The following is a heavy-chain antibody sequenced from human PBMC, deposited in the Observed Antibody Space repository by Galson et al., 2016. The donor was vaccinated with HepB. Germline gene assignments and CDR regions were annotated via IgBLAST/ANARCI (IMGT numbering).Heavy chain of an antibody. CDR2: IHTGGST. D-gene: IGHD6-19*01. Sequence: SLRLSCAASGFIVSSKYMSWVRQAPGKGLEWVSVIHTGGSTYYADSVKGRFTISRDNSKNTLYLQMNSLRAEDTAVYYCALGTGIGWYGADWGQGTLVTVSS. J-gene: IGHJ4*02. V-gene: IGHV3-53*01. CDR1: GFIVSSKY. CDR3: ALGTGIGWYGAD.